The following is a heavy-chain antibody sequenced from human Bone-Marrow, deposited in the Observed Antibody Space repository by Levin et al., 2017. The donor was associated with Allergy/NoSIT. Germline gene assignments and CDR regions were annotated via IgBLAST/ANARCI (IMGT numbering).Heavy chain of an antibody. V-gene: IGHV3-30-3*01. J-gene: IGHJ1*01. D-gene: IGHD6-19*01. Sequence: GGSLRLSCAASGFPFSGYTMPWVRQAPGKGLEWVASITSDGGNKYYADSVKGRFSISRDNSKNTLYLQMNRLGPEDTAVYYCALAVAGPEYFHHWGQGTLVTVSS. CDR1: GFPFSGYT. CDR2: ITSDGGNK. CDR3: ALAVAGPEYFHH.